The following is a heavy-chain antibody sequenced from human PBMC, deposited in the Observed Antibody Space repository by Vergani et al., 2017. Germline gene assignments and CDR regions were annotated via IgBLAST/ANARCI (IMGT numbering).Heavy chain of an antibody. CDR3: AKDLSSGWYEAYFDY. D-gene: IGHD6-19*01. J-gene: IGHJ4*02. Sequence: EVQLVESGGGLVQPGGSLRLSCAASGFTVSSNYMSWVRQAPGKGLEWVSAISGSGGSTYYADSVKGRFTISRDNSKNTLYLQMNSLRAEDTAVYYCAKDLSSGWYEAYFDYWGQGTLVTVSS. V-gene: IGHV3-23*04. CDR2: ISGSGGST. CDR1: GFTVSSNY.